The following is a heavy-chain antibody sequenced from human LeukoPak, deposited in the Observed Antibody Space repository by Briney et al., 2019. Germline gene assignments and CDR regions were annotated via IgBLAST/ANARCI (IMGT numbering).Heavy chain of an antibody. Sequence: ASVKVSCKASGYTFTSYDINWVRQAPGQGLEWMGWINPNSGNTGYAQKFQGRVTMTRNTSISTAYMELSSLRSEDTAVYYCARKVWFGEPDYYYYYMDVWGKGTTVTISS. J-gene: IGHJ6*03. CDR2: INPNSGNT. CDR3: ARKVWFGEPDYYYYYMDV. D-gene: IGHD3-10*01. V-gene: IGHV1-8*01. CDR1: GYTFTSYD.